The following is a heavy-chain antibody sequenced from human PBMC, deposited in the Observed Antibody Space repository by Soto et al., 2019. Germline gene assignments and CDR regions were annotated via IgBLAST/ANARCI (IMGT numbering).Heavy chain of an antibody. CDR1: GGSISSYY. J-gene: IGHJ6*02. V-gene: IGHV4-59*01. Sequence: QVQLQESGPGLVKPSETLSLTCTVSGGSISSYYWSWIRQPPGKGLEWIGYIYYSGSTNYNPSLKSRVTISVDTSKNQFSLKLSSVTAADTAVYYCARDRRDSYYYYYGMDVWGQGTTVTVSS. CDR3: ARDRRDSYYYYYGMDV. CDR2: IYYSGST.